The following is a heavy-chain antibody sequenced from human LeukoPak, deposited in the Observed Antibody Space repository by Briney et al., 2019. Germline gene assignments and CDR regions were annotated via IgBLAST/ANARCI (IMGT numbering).Heavy chain of an antibody. CDR2: ISRSSSYI. CDR1: GFTFSSYS. CDR3: ARFSTHAFDI. D-gene: IGHD3-3*01. Sequence: GGSLRLSCAASGFTFSSYSMNWVRQAPGKGLEWVSSISRSSSYIYYADSVKGRFTISRDNAKNSLYLQMNSLRAEDTAVYYCARFSTHAFDIWGQGTMVTVSS. J-gene: IGHJ3*02. V-gene: IGHV3-21*01.